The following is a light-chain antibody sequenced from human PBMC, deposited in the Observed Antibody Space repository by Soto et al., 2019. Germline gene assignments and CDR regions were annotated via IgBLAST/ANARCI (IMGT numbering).Light chain of an antibody. Sequence: QSVLTQPPSVSGAPGQGVTISCAGTSSNIGAGYDVHWYQQVPGTAPKLLIYTNSNRPSGVPDRFSGSKSGTSASLAITGLHAADEADYYCQSYDSSLSALVFGGGTKVTVL. J-gene: IGLJ3*02. CDR2: TNS. CDR3: QSYDSSLSALV. V-gene: IGLV1-40*01. CDR1: SSNIGAGYD.